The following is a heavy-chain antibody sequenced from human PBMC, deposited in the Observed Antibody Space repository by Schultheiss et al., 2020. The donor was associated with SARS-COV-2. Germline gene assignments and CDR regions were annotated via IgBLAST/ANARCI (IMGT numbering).Heavy chain of an antibody. J-gene: IGHJ6*02. V-gene: IGHV3-11*06. CDR2: ISSSSSYT. CDR3: ARVPAASYYDFWSGYSSYYYYGMDV. D-gene: IGHD3-3*01. CDR1: GFTFSDYY. Sequence: GESLKISCAASGFTFSDYYMSWIRQAPGKGLEWVSYISSSSSYTNYADSVKGRFTISRDNAKNSLYLQMNSLRAEDTAVYYCARVPAASYYDFWSGYSSYYYYGMDVWGQGTTVTVSS.